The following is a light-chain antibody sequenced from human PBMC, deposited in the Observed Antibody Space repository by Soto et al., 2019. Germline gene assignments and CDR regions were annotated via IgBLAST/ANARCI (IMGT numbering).Light chain of an antibody. J-gene: IGLJ1*01. Sequence: QSALTQPASVSGSPGQSITISCTGTSSEVGGYNYVSWYQQHPGKAPKLMIYEVSNRPSGVSNRFSGSKSGHTASLTISGLQSEDEADYFCTSYTSSTTLDVFGTGTKVTVL. CDR2: EVS. CDR3: TSYTSSTTLDV. CDR1: SSEVGGYNY. V-gene: IGLV2-14*01.